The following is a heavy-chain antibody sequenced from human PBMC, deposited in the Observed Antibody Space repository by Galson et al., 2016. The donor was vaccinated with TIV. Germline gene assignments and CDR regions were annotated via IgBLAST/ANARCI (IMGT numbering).Heavy chain of an antibody. J-gene: IGHJ6*02. Sequence: QSGAEVKKPGESLRISCKGSGHRFTSKWISWVRQMPGKGLEWMGKIDLSDSYTNYSPSFQGHVTLSVDKSTSTAYLQWSSLRASYTAMYYCATSRDIESLLEIYGMDVWGQGTTVTVSS. CDR2: IDLSDSYT. D-gene: IGHD3-3*01. V-gene: IGHV5-10-1*01. CDR3: ATSRDIESLLEIYGMDV. CDR1: GHRFTSKW.